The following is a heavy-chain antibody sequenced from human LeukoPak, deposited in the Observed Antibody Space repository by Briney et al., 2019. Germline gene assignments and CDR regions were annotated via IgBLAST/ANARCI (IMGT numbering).Heavy chain of an antibody. V-gene: IGHV4-61*02. J-gene: IGHJ4*02. CDR1: GGSISSGSYY. D-gene: IGHD3-22*01. CDR3: ARGPHSSGYYPLFDY. Sequence: PSETLSLTCTVSGGSISSGSYYWSWIRQPAGKGLEWIGRIYTSGGTNYNPSLKSRATISVDTSKNQFSLKLNSVTAADTAVYYCARGPHSSGYYPLFDYWGQGTLVTVSS. CDR2: IYTSGGT.